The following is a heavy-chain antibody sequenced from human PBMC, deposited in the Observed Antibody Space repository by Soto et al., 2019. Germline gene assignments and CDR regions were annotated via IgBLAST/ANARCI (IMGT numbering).Heavy chain of an antibody. D-gene: IGHD4-17*01. J-gene: IGHJ6*02. CDR2: IYYSGST. CDR1: GGSISSYY. V-gene: IGHV4-59*08. Sequence: SETLSLTCTVSGGSISSYYWSWIRQPPGKGLEWIGYIYYSGSTNYNPSLKSRVTISVDTSKNQFSLKLSSVTAADTAVYYGARHRGPYGGNRYGMDVWGQGTTVTVSS. CDR3: ARHRGPYGGNRYGMDV.